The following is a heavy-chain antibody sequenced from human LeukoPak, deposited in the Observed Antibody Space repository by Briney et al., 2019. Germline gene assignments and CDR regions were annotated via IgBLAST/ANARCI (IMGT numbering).Heavy chain of an antibody. CDR2: IIPIFGTA. CDR1: VGTFSSYA. V-gene: IGHV1-69*01. CDR3: ASGRGRWLQIDY. D-gene: IGHD5-24*01. J-gene: IGHJ4*02. Sequence: SVKVSCKASVGTFSSYAISWVRQAPGQGLEWMGGIIPIFGTANYAQKFQGRVTITADESTSTAYMELSSLRSEDTAVYYCASGRGRWLQIDYWGQGTLVTVSS.